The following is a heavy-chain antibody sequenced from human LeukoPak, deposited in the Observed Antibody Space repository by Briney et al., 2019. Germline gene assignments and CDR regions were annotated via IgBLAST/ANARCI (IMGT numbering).Heavy chain of an antibody. D-gene: IGHD3-10*01. CDR1: GGSFSGYY. V-gene: IGHV4-34*01. CDR2: INHSGST. Sequence: PSETLSLTCAVYGGSFSGYYWSWIRQPPGKGLEWIGEINHSGSTNYNPSLKSRVTIPVDTSKNRFALKLSSVTAADTAVYYCARGPLAYYYGSGRQIDYWGQGTLVTVSS. CDR3: ARGPLAYYYGSGRQIDY. J-gene: IGHJ4*02.